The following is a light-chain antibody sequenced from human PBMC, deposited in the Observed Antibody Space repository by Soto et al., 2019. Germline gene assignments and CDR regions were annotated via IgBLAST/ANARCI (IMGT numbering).Light chain of an antibody. CDR1: QSVSSN. CDR3: QQYDNWPLWT. CDR2: GAS. V-gene: IGKV3-15*01. J-gene: IGKJ1*01. Sequence: EIVMTQSPATLSVSPWETATLSCRASQSVSSNLAWYQQRPGHAPRLLIYGASNRAAGIPARFSGSGSGTGFSLSISSLQAEDFAVYYCQQYDNWPLWTFGQGTKVEIK.